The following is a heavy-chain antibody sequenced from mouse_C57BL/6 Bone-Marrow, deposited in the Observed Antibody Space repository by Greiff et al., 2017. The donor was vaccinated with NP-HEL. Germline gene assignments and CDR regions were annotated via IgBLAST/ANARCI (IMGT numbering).Heavy chain of an antibody. CDR3: TFYDGYYDYAMDY. Sequence: VQLKQSGAELVRPGASVKLSCTASGFNIKDDYMHWVKQRPEQGLEWIGWIDPENGDTEYASKFQGKATITADTSSNTAYLQLSSLTSEDTAVYYCTFYDGYYDYAMDYWGQGTSVTFSS. J-gene: IGHJ4*01. D-gene: IGHD2-3*01. CDR2: IDPENGDT. V-gene: IGHV14-4*01. CDR1: GFNIKDDY.